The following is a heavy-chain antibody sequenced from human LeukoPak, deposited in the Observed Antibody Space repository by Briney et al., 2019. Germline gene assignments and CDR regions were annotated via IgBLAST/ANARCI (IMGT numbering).Heavy chain of an antibody. Sequence: QPGGSLRLSCAASGFTFSSFEMNWVRQAPGKGLGWVSYISGSGTIYYADSVKGRFTISRDNAKNSLYLQMNNLRAEDTAVYYCAREVDSVIGSIDYGGQGTLVTVSA. V-gene: IGHV3-48*03. CDR3: AREVDSVIGSIDY. CDR1: GFTFSSFE. D-gene: IGHD3-22*01. J-gene: IGHJ4*02. CDR2: ISGSGTI.